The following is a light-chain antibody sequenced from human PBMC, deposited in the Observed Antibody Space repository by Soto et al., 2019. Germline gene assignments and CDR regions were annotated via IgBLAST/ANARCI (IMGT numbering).Light chain of an antibody. Sequence: QSALTQPASVSGSPGQSITISCTGTSSDVGGYNYVSWYQQQPGKAPNLMIYDVRNRPSGVSNRFSGSKSGNTASLTISGLQAEDEADYYCSSYTSSSTLLYVFGTGTKVTVL. V-gene: IGLV2-14*01. CDR2: DVR. J-gene: IGLJ1*01. CDR3: SSYTSSSTLLYV. CDR1: SSDVGGYNY.